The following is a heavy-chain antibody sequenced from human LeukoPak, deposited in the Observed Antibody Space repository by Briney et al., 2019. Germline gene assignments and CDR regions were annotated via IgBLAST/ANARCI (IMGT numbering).Heavy chain of an antibody. CDR1: GFTFSSYA. V-gene: IGHV3-23*01. CDR2: ISGSGGST. J-gene: IGHJ4*02. Sequence: PGGSLRLSCAASGFTFSSYAMSWVRQAPGKGLEWVSAISGSGGSTYYADSVKGRFTISRDNSKNTLYLQMNSLRAEDTAVYYCAKLRGTYYYDSSAYLPAASYYFDYWGQGTLVTVSS. CDR3: AKLRGTYYYDSSAYLPAASYYFDY. D-gene: IGHD3-22*01.